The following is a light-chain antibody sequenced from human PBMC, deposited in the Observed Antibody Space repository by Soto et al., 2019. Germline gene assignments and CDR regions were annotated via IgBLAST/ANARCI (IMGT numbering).Light chain of an antibody. CDR3: QQYDCWLRS. J-gene: IGKJ1*01. Sequence: EIVMTQSPATLSVSPGERATLSCRASQSVSSNLAWYQQKPGQAPRLLIYGGSTRATGIPARFSGSGSGTEFTLTISSLQSGDFAVYYCQQYDCWLRSFGQGTKVDI. V-gene: IGKV3-15*01. CDR2: GGS. CDR1: QSVSSN.